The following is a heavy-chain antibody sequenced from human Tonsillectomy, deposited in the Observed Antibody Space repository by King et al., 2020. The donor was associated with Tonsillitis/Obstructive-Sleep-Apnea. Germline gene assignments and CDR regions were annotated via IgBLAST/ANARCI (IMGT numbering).Heavy chain of an antibody. CDR1: VFTFNDAW. Sequence: QLVQSGGGLVEPGGSLRLSCAASVFTFNDAWMIWVRQAPGKGLEWVGRSRSKTNGGTTDYAAPVKGRFTISRDDSKNTLFLQMNSLKADDTALYYCTTVVKGYWYFDLWGRGTLVTVSS. CDR2: SRSKTNGGTT. V-gene: IGHV3-15*01. J-gene: IGHJ2*01. CDR3: TTVVKGYWYFDL.